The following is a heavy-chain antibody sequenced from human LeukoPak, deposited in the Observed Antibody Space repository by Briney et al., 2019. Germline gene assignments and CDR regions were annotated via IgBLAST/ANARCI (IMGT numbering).Heavy chain of an antibody. CDR2: INNSGEYT. Sequence: GGSLRLSCAASGFTSSNYAMSWVRQAPGKGLEWVSVINNSGEYTNYADSVRGRFTLSTDNTKNTMYLQMSSLRAEDTAIYYCAKFLGATSVTDDALDVWGQGTMITV. J-gene: IGHJ3*01. D-gene: IGHD1-26*01. CDR1: GFTSSNYA. V-gene: IGHV3-23*01. CDR3: AKFLGATSVTDDALDV.